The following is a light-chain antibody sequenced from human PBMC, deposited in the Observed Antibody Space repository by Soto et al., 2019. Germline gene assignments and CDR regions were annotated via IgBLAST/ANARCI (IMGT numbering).Light chain of an antibody. CDR1: SSDVGTYTY. Sequence: QSVLTQPPSVSGSPGQSVTVSRTGTSSDVGTYTYVSWYQQHPGKAPKLIIYDVIKRPSGVPDRFSGSKSGNTASLTISGLQAEDEADYYCCSYAGSYTHVFGTGTKVTVL. J-gene: IGLJ1*01. CDR2: DVI. V-gene: IGLV2-11*01. CDR3: CSYAGSYTHV.